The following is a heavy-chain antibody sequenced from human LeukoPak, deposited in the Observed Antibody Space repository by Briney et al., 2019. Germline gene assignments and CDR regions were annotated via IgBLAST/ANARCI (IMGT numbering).Heavy chain of an antibody. Sequence: SETLSLTCAVSGGSISSGGYSWSWIRQPPGKGLEWIGYIYHSGSTYYNPSLKSRVTISVDRSKNQFSLKLSSVTAADTAVYYCAGASDYGDPFDYWGQGTLVTVSS. CDR3: AGASDYGDPFDY. V-gene: IGHV4-30-2*01. J-gene: IGHJ4*02. D-gene: IGHD4-17*01. CDR2: IYHSGST. CDR1: GGSISSGGYS.